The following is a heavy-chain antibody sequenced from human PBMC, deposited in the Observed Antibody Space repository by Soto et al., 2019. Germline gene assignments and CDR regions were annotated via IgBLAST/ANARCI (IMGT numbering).Heavy chain of an antibody. CDR2: ISGYNGNF. J-gene: IGHJ4*02. V-gene: IGHV1-18*04. CDR3: AREVDIVPTPGGDY. CDR1: GCNFNSYG. Sequence: ASVKVSCKASGCNFNSYGVAWVRQAPGQGLEWMGWISGYNGNFMYAEKVEERVTMTTSTAYMELRSLRSDDTAVYFCAREVDIVPTPGGDYWGQGTLVTVSS. D-gene: IGHD5-12*01.